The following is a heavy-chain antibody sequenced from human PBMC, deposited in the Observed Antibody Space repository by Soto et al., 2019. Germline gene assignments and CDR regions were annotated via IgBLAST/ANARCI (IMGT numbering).Heavy chain of an antibody. Sequence: QVQLVESGGGVVQPGRSLRLSCAASGFPFSSYAMHWVRQAPGKGLEWVAVILYDGNNKYYADSVKGRFTISRDNSKNTLYLQMNSLSAEDTAVYYCARDGYHNGGIAFDYWGQGTLVTVSS. J-gene: IGHJ4*02. V-gene: IGHV3-30-3*01. D-gene: IGHD2-15*01. CDR2: ILYDGNNK. CDR3: ARDGYHNGGIAFDY. CDR1: GFPFSSYA.